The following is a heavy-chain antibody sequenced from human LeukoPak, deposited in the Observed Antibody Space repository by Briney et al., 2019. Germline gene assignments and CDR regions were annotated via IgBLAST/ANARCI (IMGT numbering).Heavy chain of an antibody. CDR2: LHTSGST. J-gene: IGHJ4*02. CDR3: ARDFGYGDYFFDD. V-gene: IGHV4-4*07. D-gene: IGHD4-17*01. CDR1: GGSISSYY. Sequence: PSETLSLTCTVSGGSISSYYWSWIRQPAGEGLEWIGRLHTSGSTHYNPSLKSRVTVSVDTSKNQFSLKLSSVTAADTAVYYCARDFGYGDYFFDDWGQGTLVTVSS.